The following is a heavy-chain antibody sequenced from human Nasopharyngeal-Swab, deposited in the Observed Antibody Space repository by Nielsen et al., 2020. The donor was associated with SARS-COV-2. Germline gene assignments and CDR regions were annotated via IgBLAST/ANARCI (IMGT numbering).Heavy chain of an antibody. CDR3: ARDGDYTDV. V-gene: IGHV4-61*02. CDR1: GGSISSGSYY. Sequence: TLSLTCTVSGGSISSGSYYWSWIRQPAGKGLEWIGSIYTSGSTNSNPSHTSRVTISVDTSKTQLSLNLSFVTAADTAVYYCARDGDYTDVWGQGTTVTVSS. CDR2: IYTSGST. J-gene: IGHJ6*02. D-gene: IGHD4-11*01.